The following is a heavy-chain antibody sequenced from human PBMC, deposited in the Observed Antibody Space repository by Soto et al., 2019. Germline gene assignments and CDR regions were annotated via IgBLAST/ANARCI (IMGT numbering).Heavy chain of an antibody. CDR2: ISHNGRSK. Sequence: XGALNLSCSGSGFVFRDSPINWVRQAPGKGLEWVAVISHNGRSKKFADSVQGRFSTHRDNFKDTVFLQMDSLRLEDTAVYYCARESTIGNFDLWGQGTRVT. V-gene: IGHV3-30*04. CDR3: ARESTIGNFDL. J-gene: IGHJ4*02. CDR1: GFVFRDSP. D-gene: IGHD1-26*01.